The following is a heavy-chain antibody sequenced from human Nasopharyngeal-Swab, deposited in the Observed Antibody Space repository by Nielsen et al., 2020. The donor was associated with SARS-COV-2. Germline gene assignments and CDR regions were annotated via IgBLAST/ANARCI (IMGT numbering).Heavy chain of an antibody. Sequence: GGSLRLSCAASGFTFSSYGMYWVRQAPGKGLEFVAVIWNDGSNEYYADSVKGRFTISRDNSKNTLYLQMNSLRAEDTAVYYCARVSGSYYGGYFDYWGQGTLVTVSS. V-gene: IGHV3-33*07. CDR3: ARVSGSYYGGYFDY. CDR1: GFTFSSYG. D-gene: IGHD1-26*01. CDR2: IWNDGSNE. J-gene: IGHJ4*02.